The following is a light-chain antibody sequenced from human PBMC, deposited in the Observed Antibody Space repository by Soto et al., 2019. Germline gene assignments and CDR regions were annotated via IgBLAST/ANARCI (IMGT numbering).Light chain of an antibody. J-gene: IGKJ1*01. Sequence: IQMTQSPSTLSASVGDRVTITCRASQSISGWLAWYQQKPGKAPKLLIYDASILEAGVPSRFSGSGSGTEFTLTINSLQPDDFATYYCQQYNSYSGTFGQGTKVDIK. CDR3: QQYNSYSGT. CDR1: QSISGW. V-gene: IGKV1-5*01. CDR2: DAS.